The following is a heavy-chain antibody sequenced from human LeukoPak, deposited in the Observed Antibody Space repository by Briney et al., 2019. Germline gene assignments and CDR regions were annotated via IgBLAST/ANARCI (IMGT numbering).Heavy chain of an antibody. V-gene: IGHV4-59*01. CDR3: ARAGSPVLFDYYCGMDV. Sequence: SETLSLTCTVSGGSISSYYWSWIRQPPGKGLEWIGYIYYSGSTNYNPSLKSRVAISVDTSKNQFSLKLSSVTAADTAVYYCARAGSPVLFDYYCGMDVWGQGTTVTVSS. CDR2: IYYSGST. D-gene: IGHD3-10*01. CDR1: GGSISSYY. J-gene: IGHJ6*02.